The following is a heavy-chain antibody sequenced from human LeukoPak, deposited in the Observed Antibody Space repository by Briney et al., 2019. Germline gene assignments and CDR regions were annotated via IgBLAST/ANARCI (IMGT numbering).Heavy chain of an antibody. D-gene: IGHD2-2*02. V-gene: IGHV4-4*07. CDR3: ARDFRYCSSTSCYTDAFDI. Sequence: SETLSLTCTVSGGSISSYYWSWIRQPAGKGLEWIGRIYTSGSTNYNPSLKSRVTMSVDTSKNQFSLKLSSVTAADTAVYYCARDFRYCSSTSCYTDAFDIWGQGTMVTVSS. CDR2: IYTSGST. J-gene: IGHJ3*02. CDR1: GGSISSYY.